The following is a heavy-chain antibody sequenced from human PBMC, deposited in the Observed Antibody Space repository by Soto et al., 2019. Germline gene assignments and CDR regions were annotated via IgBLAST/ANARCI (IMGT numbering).Heavy chain of an antibody. CDR3: AKSTRNLPPYYYDSSGYYNWFDP. CDR1: GFTFSSYA. D-gene: IGHD3-22*01. V-gene: IGHV3-23*01. CDR2: ISGSGGST. Sequence: EVQLLESGGGLVQPGGSLRLSCAASGFTFSSYAMSWVRQAPGKGLEWVSAISGSGGSTYYADSVKGRFTISRDNSKNTLYLQMNSLRAEDTAVYYCAKSTRNLPPYYYDSSGYYNWFDPWGQGTLVTVSS. J-gene: IGHJ5*02.